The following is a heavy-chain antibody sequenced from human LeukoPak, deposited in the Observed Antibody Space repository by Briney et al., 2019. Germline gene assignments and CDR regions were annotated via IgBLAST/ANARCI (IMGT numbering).Heavy chain of an antibody. CDR1: AFXFSTYA. Sequence: PGGSLTLSCAAAAFXFSTYAIGWVRQPPGKGREWVSSINNSGGDTFYADSVKGRFTISRDNSKNPLYLQLNSLRAEDTAVYYCAKRPSYFDYWGQGPLVTVSS. J-gene: IGHJ4*02. CDR2: INNSGGDT. CDR3: AKRPSYFDY. V-gene: IGHV3-23*01.